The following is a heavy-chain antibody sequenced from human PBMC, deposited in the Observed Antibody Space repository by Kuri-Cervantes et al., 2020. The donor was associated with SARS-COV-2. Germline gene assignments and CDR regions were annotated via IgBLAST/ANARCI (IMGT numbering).Heavy chain of an antibody. Sequence: SETLSLTCAVSGYSISSGDYYWSWIRQPPGKGLEWIGYIYYSGSTYYNPSLKSRVTISVDTSKNQFSLKLSSVTAADTAVYYCAREGLVTAYYYYMDVWGKGTTVTVSS. CDR1: GYSISSGDYY. D-gene: IGHD5-18*01. CDR3: AREGLVTAYYYYMDV. CDR2: IYYSGST. J-gene: IGHJ6*03. V-gene: IGHV4-30-4*02.